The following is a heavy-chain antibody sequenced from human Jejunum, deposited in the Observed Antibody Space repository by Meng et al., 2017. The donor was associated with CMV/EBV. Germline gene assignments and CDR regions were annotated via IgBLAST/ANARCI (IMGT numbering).Heavy chain of an antibody. CDR3: ARDSMKGGGFDY. J-gene: IGHJ4*02. CDR2: CRKKVNNPPG. CDR1: DFTFSCPS. Sequence: DSDFTFSCPSMDWIRQAPGTGLGWVGRCRKKVNNPPGGYAASEKGRFTISKDDSKNSLYLQMNSLKTDDTAVYYCARDSMKGGGFDYWGQGTLVTVSS. V-gene: IGHV3-72*01. D-gene: IGHD3-10*01.